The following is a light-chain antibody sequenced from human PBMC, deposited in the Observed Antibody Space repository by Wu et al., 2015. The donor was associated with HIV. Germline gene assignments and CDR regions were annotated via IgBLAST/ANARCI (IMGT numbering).Light chain of an antibody. V-gene: IGKV1-39*01. CDR3: QQSYSTLYS. CDR2: AAS. CDR1: QSIGNY. J-gene: IGKJ2*03. Sequence: DIQMTQSPSSLSASVGDRVTITCRASQSIGNYLTWYQQKPGKAPNLLIYAASTLQSGVSSRFSGSGSGTDFTLTISSLQSEDFATYYCQQSYSTLYSFGQGPSWRSN.